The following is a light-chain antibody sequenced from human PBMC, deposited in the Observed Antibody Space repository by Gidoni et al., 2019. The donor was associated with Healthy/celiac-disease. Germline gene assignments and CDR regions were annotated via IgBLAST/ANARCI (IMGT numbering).Light chain of an antibody. CDR1: QSLSRN. CDR3: QQYNNWPPYT. Sequence: DIVMTQSPATLSVSPGERATLPCRASQSLSRNLAWYHQKPGQAPRLLLYGASTRATGIPARFSGSGSGTEFTLTISSLQSEDFAVHYCQQYNNWPPYTFGQGTKLEIK. J-gene: IGKJ2*01. V-gene: IGKV3-15*01. CDR2: GAS.